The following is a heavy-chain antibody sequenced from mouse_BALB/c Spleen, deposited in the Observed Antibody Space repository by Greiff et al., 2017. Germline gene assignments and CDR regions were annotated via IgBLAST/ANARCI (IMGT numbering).Heavy chain of an antibody. CDR3: ARSITTVVATSPFDY. CDR2: IYPSDSYT. V-gene: IGHV1-69*02. Sequence: QVQLKQSGAELVRPGASVKLSCKASGYTFTSYWINWVKQRPGQGLEWIGNIYPSDSYTNYNQKFKDKATLTVDKSSSTAYMQLSSPTSEDSAVYYCARSITTVVATSPFDYWGQGTTLTVSS. CDR1: GYTFTSYW. J-gene: IGHJ2*01. D-gene: IGHD1-1*01.